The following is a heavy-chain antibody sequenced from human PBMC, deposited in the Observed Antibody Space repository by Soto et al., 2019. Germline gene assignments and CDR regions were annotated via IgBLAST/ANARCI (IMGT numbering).Heavy chain of an antibody. Sequence: PGGSLRLSCAASGFTFSSYAMTWVRQAPGKGLEWVSAISGSGGSTYYADSVKGRFTISRDNSKNTLYLQMNSLRAEDTAVYYCAKGPLPGPFYYGMDVWGQGTTVTVSS. CDR2: ISGSGGST. CDR1: GFTFSSYA. J-gene: IGHJ6*02. CDR3: AKGPLPGPFYYGMDV. V-gene: IGHV3-23*01.